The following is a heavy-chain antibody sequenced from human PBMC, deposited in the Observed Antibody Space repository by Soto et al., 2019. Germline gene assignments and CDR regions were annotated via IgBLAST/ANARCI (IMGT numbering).Heavy chain of an antibody. CDR2: MYHSGSN. CDR3: ATVPGIVGATHFDC. V-gene: IGHV4-4*02. CDR1: GVSITSTNW. D-gene: IGHD1-26*01. J-gene: IGHJ4*02. Sequence: QVQLQASGPGLVKPSQTLSLTCAVSGVSITSTNWWTWIRQPPGKGLEWIGEMYHSGSNNYNPSLKGRVSKSVDKSKNQFSLKVISVTAADTAVYYCATVPGIVGATHFDCWGQGALVTVSS.